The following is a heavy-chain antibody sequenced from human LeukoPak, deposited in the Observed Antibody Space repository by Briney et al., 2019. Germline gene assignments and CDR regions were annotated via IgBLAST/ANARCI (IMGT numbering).Heavy chain of an antibody. CDR1: GGSISSSY. Sequence: SETLSLTCILSGGSISSSYWSWIRQPAGEGLEWIGRIYTSGTTSYNPSLKSRVSISVDKSKTQFSLKVSSVTAADTAVYYCARLGYSSSSTGYYYYMDVWGKGTTVTVSS. CDR2: IYTSGTT. V-gene: IGHV4-4*07. CDR3: ARLGYSSSSTGYYYYMDV. J-gene: IGHJ6*03. D-gene: IGHD6-6*01.